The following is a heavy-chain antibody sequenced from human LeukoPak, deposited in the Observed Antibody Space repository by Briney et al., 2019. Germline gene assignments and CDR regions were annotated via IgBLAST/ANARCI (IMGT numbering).Heavy chain of an antibody. V-gene: IGHV4-59*01. D-gene: IGHD3-22*01. CDR2: IFYSGTT. Sequence: SGTLSLTCTVSGGSISGYYWSWIRQPPGKGLEWIGFIFYSGTTNYNPSLKSRVTISVDTSKNQFSLKLSSVTAADTAVYYCARGGWNKFDYWGQGTLVTVSS. J-gene: IGHJ4*02. CDR1: GGSISGYY. CDR3: ARGGWNKFDY.